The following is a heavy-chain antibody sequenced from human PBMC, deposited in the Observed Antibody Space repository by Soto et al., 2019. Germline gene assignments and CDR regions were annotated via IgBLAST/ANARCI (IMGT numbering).Heavy chain of an antibody. Sequence: QVHLVESGGGVAQPGRSLRLSCAASGSIFTGYGMHWVRQAPGKGLEWVAVIWFDGSNKYYADSVKGRFTISRDNSKNMLYLQMNSLRVDDTAVYYCARDGSGGTTFRGYIDYWGQGTLVTVSS. CDR1: GSIFTGYG. CDR3: ARDGSGGTTFRGYIDY. V-gene: IGHV3-33*01. D-gene: IGHD1-1*01. CDR2: IWFDGSNK. J-gene: IGHJ4*02.